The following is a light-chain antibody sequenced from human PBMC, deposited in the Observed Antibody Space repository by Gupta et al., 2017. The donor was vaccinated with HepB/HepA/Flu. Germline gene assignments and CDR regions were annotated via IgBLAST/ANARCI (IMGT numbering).Light chain of an antibody. Sequence: DIQMTQSPSSLSASVGDRVTITCRASQSINTYLHWYQQKLGKAPKLLIYAASSLQSGVPSRFSGSGSGTDFTLTISRVQPEDFATYYCQQSDSDPRTFGQGTKLEIK. J-gene: IGKJ1*01. CDR3: QQSDSDPRT. CDR2: AAS. CDR1: QSINTY. V-gene: IGKV1-39*01.